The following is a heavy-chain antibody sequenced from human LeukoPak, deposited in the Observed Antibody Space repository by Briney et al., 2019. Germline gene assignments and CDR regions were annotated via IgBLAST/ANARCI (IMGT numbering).Heavy chain of an antibody. J-gene: IGHJ4*02. CDR1: GFTFTNYA. CDR2: ISEGVGDT. CDR3: AKREKGTTGRFFDY. V-gene: IGHV3-23*01. Sequence: GGSLRLSCAASGFTFTNYAMTWVRQAPGKGLEWVSGISEGVGDTYYADSVKGRFTISRDHSKNTLNLQMNSLRAEDTALYYCAKREKGTTGRFFDYWGQGTLVTVSS. D-gene: IGHD4-17*01.